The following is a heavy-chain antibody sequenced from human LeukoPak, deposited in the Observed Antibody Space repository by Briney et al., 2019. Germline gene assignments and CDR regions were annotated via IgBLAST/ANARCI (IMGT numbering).Heavy chain of an antibody. Sequence: GGSLRLSFAASGFTFSSYAMSWVRQAPGKGLEWVSAISGSGGSTNYADSVKGRFTISRDNSKNMLYLQMNSLRAEDTAEYYCAKEQRDWNYGVFDYWGQGTQVTVYS. CDR2: ISGSGGST. D-gene: IGHD1-7*01. CDR1: GFTFSSYA. CDR3: AKEQRDWNYGVFDY. J-gene: IGHJ4*02. V-gene: IGHV3-23*01.